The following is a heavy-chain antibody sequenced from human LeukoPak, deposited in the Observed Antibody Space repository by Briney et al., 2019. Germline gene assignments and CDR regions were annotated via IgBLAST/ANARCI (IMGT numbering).Heavy chain of an antibody. V-gene: IGHV4-30-2*01. J-gene: IGHJ4*02. D-gene: IGHD5-18*01. CDR3: ARAYSYGTPLDY. CDR1: GGSISSGAYY. Sequence: SETLSLTCTVSGGSISSGAYYWSWIRQLPGKGLEWIGYIYHSGSTSYNPSLKSRVTISVDWSKNQFSLKLSSVTAADTAVYYCARAYSYGTPLDYWGQGTLVTVSS. CDR2: IYHSGST.